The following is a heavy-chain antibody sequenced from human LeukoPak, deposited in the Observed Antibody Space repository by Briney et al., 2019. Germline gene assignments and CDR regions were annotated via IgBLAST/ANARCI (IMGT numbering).Heavy chain of an antibody. J-gene: IGHJ6*02. CDR2: IIPILGIA. Sequence: GASVKVSCKASGYTFTNYGISWVRQAPGQGLEWMGRIIPILGIANYAQKFQGRVTITADKSTSTAYMELSSLRSEDTAVYYCARILTDGMDVWGQGTTVTVSS. V-gene: IGHV1-69*04. CDR3: ARILTDGMDV. D-gene: IGHD3-9*01. CDR1: GYTFTNYG.